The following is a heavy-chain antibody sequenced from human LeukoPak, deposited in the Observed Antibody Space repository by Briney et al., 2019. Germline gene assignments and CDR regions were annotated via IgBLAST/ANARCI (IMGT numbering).Heavy chain of an antibody. Sequence: GGSLRLSCAASGFTFSSYAMSWVRQAPGKGLEWVSVISGGGSSTYYADSVKGRFTISRDNAKNSLYLQMNSLRAEDTAVYYCARDPRGSSTSFDYWGQGTVVTVSS. J-gene: IGHJ4*02. V-gene: IGHV3-23*01. CDR2: ISGGGSST. CDR3: ARDPRGSSTSFDY. CDR1: GFTFSSYA. D-gene: IGHD2-2*01.